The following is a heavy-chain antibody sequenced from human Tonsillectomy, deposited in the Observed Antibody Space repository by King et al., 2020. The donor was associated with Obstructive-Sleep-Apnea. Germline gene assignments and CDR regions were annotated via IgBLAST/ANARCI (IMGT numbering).Heavy chain of an antibody. Sequence: VQLVESGGDSVQPGGSLRLSCAASGFNFSTFDMNWVRQAPGKGLEWVSAISRSGTTIYYADTVRGRFTISRDNSANTLYLQMNRLGAADTAIYYCVKMASGVYWGRGTLVAVSS. CDR3: VKMASGVY. CDR2: ISRSGTTI. J-gene: IGHJ4*02. D-gene: IGHD3-16*01. V-gene: IGHV3-23*04. CDR1: GFNFSTFD.